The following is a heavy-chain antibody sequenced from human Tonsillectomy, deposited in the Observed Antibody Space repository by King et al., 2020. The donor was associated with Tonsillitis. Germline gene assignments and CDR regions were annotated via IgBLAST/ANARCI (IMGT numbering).Heavy chain of an antibody. CDR1: GFTFSNYW. CDR2: IKQDGSEK. D-gene: IGHD3-22*01. CDR3: ARASSYYYDTSGYYPDFDY. J-gene: IGHJ4*02. Sequence: VQLVESGGGLVQPWGSLRLSCAASGFTFSNYWMSWVRQAPGKGLEWVANIKQDGSEKYYVDSVKGRFTISRDNAKNSLFLQINSLRVEDTAVYYCARASSYYYDTSGYYPDFDYWGQGTLVTVSS. V-gene: IGHV3-7*01.